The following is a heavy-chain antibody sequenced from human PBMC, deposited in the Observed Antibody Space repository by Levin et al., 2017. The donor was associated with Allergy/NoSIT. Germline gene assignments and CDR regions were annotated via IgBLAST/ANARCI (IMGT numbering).Heavy chain of an antibody. CDR1: GFTFSSYW. CDR2: IKQDGSEK. D-gene: IGHD6-6*01. V-gene: IGHV3-7*04. Sequence: GGSLRLSCAASGFTFSSYWMSWVRQAPGKGLEWVANIKQDGSEKYYVDSVKGRFTISRDNAKNSLYLQLNSLRAEDTAVYYCAWGGARLSTSPRLNWFDPWGQGTLVTVSS. J-gene: IGHJ5*02. CDR3: AWGGARLSTSPRLNWFDP.